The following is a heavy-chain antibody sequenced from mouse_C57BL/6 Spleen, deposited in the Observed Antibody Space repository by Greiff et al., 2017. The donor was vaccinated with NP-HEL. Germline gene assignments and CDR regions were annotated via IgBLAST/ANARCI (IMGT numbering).Heavy chain of an antibody. D-gene: IGHD1-1*01. V-gene: IGHV14-4*01. CDR1: GFNIKDDY. CDR2: IDPENGDT. CDR3: TTTYGSRYWYFDV. J-gene: IGHJ1*03. Sequence: VQLQQSGAELVRPGASVKLSCTASGFNIKDDYMHWVKQRPEQGLEWIGWIDPENGDTESASKFQGKATITADTSSNTAYLQLSSLTSEDTAVYYCTTTYGSRYWYFDVWGTGTTVTVSS.